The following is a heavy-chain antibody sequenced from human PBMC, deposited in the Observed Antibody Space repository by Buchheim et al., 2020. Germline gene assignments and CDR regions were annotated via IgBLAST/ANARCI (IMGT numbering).Heavy chain of an antibody. CDR3: ARELAARAGHGMDV. CDR2: ISSSGSTI. V-gene: IGHV3-48*03. Sequence: EVQLLESGGGLVQPGGSLRLSCTASGFTFSSYEMNWVRQAPGKGLEWVSYISSSGSTIYYAASVKGRFTISRDNAKNSLYLQMNSLRAEDTAVYYCARELAARAGHGMDVWGQGTT. J-gene: IGHJ6*02. CDR1: GFTFSSYE. D-gene: IGHD6-6*01.